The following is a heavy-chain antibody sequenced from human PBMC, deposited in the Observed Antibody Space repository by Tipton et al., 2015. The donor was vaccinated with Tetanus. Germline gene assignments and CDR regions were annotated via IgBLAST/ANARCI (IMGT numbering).Heavy chain of an antibody. J-gene: IGHJ4*02. CDR3: AREADCSGGSCFSGDFDN. CDR2: SWYDGTDK. D-gene: IGHD2-15*01. V-gene: IGHV3-33*01. Sequence: SLRLSCAASGFIFSSYGIHWVRQAPGKGLEWVAVSWYDGTDKYYADSVKGRFTISRGNSKNTLYPQMNSLRAEDTAVYYCAREADCSGGSCFSGDFDNWGQGTQVTVSS. CDR1: GFIFSSYG.